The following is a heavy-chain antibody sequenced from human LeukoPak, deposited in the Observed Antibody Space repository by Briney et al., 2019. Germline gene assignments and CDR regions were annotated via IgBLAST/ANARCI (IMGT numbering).Heavy chain of an antibody. V-gene: IGHV1-18*01. CDR1: GYTFTSYG. CDR3: ARDSSYCSGGSCYGGGY. D-gene: IGHD2-15*01. CDR2: ISAYNGNT. Sequence: ASVKVSCKSSGYTFTSYGISWVRQAPGQGLEWMGWISAYNGNTNYAQKLQGRVTMTTDTSTSTAYMELRSLRSDDTAVYYCARDSSYCSGGSCYGGGYWGQGTLANVSS. J-gene: IGHJ4*02.